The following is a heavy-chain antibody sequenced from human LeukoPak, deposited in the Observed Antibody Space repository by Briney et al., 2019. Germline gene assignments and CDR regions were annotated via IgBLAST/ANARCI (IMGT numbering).Heavy chain of an antibody. CDR2: IKSKTDGGTT. Sequence: GGSLRLSCAASGFTFSNAWMSWVRQAPGKGLEWVGRIKSKTDGGTTDYAAPVKSRFTISRDDSKNTLYLQMNSLKTEDTAVYYCTTVSGYSGYDYFDYWGQGTLVTVSS. D-gene: IGHD5-12*01. V-gene: IGHV3-15*01. CDR1: GFTFSNAW. J-gene: IGHJ4*02. CDR3: TTVSGYSGYDYFDY.